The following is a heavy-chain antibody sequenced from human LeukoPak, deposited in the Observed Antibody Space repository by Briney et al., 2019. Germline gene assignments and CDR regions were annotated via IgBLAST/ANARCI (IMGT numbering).Heavy chain of an antibody. Sequence: GGSLRLSCAASGFTYSSYAMSWVRQAPGKGLERVSAISGSAGSTYYTDSVKGRFTISIDNSKNPLYLQMNSLRAEDTAVYYCAKDVITVTQTYNWCDPWGQGTLVTVPS. V-gene: IGHV3-23*01. CDR1: GFTYSSYA. CDR2: ISGSAGST. CDR3: AKDVITVTQTYNWCDP. D-gene: IGHD3-22*01. J-gene: IGHJ5*02.